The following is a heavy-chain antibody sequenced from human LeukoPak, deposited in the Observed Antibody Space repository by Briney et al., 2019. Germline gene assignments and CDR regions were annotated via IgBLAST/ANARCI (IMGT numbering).Heavy chain of an antibody. D-gene: IGHD1-7*01. CDR3: ARDRVAGTSPKMDY. CDR1: GFTFSNYA. J-gene: IGHJ4*02. CDR2: ISGSGGDR. Sequence: AGGSPRLSCAASGFTFSNYAMSWVRQTPGKGLEWVSVISGSGGDRFYGDSVKGRFTISRDNSKNTLYLQMNSLGAEDTALYYCARDRVAGTSPKMDYWGQGTLVTVSS. V-gene: IGHV3-23*01.